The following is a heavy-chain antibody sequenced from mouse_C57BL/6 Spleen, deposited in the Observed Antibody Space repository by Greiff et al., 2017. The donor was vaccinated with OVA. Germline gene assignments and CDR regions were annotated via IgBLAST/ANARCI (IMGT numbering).Heavy chain of an antibody. Sequence: QVHVKQPGAELVRPGSSVKLSCKASGYTFTSYWMDWVKQRPGQGLEWIGNIYPSDSETHYNQKFKDKATLTVDKSSSTAYMQLSSLTSEDSAVYYCARYGEYYYAMDYWGQGTSVTVSS. D-gene: IGHD2-13*01. CDR1: GYTFTSYW. V-gene: IGHV1-61*01. J-gene: IGHJ4*01. CDR3: ARYGEYYYAMDY. CDR2: IYPSDSET.